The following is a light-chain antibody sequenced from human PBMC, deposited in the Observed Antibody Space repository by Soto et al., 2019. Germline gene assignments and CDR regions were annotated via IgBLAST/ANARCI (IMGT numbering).Light chain of an antibody. V-gene: IGKV3-11*01. CDR1: QNISVY. Sequence: EIVLTQSPATLSLSPGERATLSCRASQNISVYLAWYRQKPGQAPRLLIYAASNRATGIPARFSGSGSGTDFTLTISSLEPEDFAVYYCQQRRSWPPTITFGQGTRLEIK. CDR2: AAS. J-gene: IGKJ5*01. CDR3: QQRRSWPPTIT.